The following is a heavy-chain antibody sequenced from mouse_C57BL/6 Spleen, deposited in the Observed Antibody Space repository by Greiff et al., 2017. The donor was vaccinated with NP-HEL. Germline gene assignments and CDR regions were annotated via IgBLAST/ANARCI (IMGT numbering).Heavy chain of an antibody. D-gene: IGHD2-5*01. J-gene: IGHJ4*01. CDR2: IDPETGGT. CDR3: TRDYSNYGYAMDY. Sequence: QVHVKQSGAELVRPGASVTLSCKASGYTFTDYEMHWVKQTPVHGLEWIGAIDPETGGTAYNQKFKGKAILTADKSSSTAYMELRSLTSEDSAVYYCTRDYSNYGYAMDYWGQGTSVTVSS. CDR1: GYTFTDYE. V-gene: IGHV1-15*01.